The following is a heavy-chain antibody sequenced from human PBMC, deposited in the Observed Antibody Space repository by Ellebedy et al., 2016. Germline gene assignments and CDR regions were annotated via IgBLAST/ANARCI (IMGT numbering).Heavy chain of an antibody. Sequence: SVKVSXXASGGTFSSYAISWVRQAPGQGLEWMGRIIPILGIANYAQKFQGRVTMTRDTSTSTVYMELSSLRSEDTAVYYCARDPGDFGVVVNADAFDIWGQGTMVTVSS. CDR2: IIPILGIA. D-gene: IGHD3-22*01. J-gene: IGHJ3*02. CDR3: ARDPGDFGVVVNADAFDI. CDR1: GGTFSSYA. V-gene: IGHV1-69*04.